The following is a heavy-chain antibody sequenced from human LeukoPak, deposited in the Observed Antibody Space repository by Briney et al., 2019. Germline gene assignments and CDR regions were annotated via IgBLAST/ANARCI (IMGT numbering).Heavy chain of an antibody. D-gene: IGHD4-23*01. V-gene: IGHV4-59*11. CDR1: GDSISSHY. Sequence: SETLSLTCTVSGDSISSHYWGWIRQPPGKGLEYIGYVYDSGNINYNPSLKSRVTISVDMPKNQFSLKLSSVTAADTAVYYCARGWDGGNPSRYWFFDLWGRGTLVTVSS. J-gene: IGHJ2*01. CDR2: VYDSGNI. CDR3: ARGWDGGNPSRYWFFDL.